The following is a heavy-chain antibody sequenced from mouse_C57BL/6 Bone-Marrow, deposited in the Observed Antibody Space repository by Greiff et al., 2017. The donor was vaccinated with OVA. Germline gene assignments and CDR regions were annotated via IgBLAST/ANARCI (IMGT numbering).Heavy chain of an antibody. V-gene: IGHV1-55*01. CDR2: IYPGSGST. Sequence: QVQLQQPGAELVKPGASVKMSCKASGYTFTSYWITWVKQRPGQGLEWIGDIYPGSGSTNSNEKFQSKATLTVDTSSSTAYMQLSSLTSEDSAVYYCARSRGYDYYGGDYWGQGTSVTVSS. CDR1: GYTFTSYW. D-gene: IGHD1-1*01. J-gene: IGHJ4*01. CDR3: ARSRGYDYYGGDY.